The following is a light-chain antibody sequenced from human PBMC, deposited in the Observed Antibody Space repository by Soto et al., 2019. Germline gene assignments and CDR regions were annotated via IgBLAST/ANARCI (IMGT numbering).Light chain of an antibody. CDR2: EVS. CDR3: SSYTSSSTLVV. CDR1: SSDVGGYNF. V-gene: IGLV2-14*01. Sequence: QSALTQPASVSGSPGQSITISCTGTSSDVGGYNFVSWYQQHPAKAPKVLIYEVSHRPSGVSDRFSGSKSVNTASLTISGLQAEDEADYYCSSYTSSSTLVVFGGGTKVTVL. J-gene: IGLJ2*01.